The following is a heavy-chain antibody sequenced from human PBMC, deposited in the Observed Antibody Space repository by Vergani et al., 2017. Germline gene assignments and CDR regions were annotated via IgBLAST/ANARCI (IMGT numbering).Heavy chain of an antibody. D-gene: IGHD6-6*01. CDR3: ARKYSSSSGTSPFDY. Sequence: QVQLQESGPGLVKPSETLSLTCTVSGVSISSYYWSWIRQPPGKGLEWIGYIYYSGSTNNNPSLKSRVTISVDRSKNQFSLKLSSVTAADTAMYYCARKYSSSSGTSPFDYWGQGTLVTVSS. V-gene: IGHV4-59*01. CDR2: IYYSGST. J-gene: IGHJ4*02. CDR1: GVSISSYY.